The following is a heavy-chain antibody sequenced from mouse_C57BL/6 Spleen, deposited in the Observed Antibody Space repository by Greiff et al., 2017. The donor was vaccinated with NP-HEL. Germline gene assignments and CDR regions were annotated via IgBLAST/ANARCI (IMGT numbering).Heavy chain of an antibody. CDR3: ARDYGSSYWAMDY. CDR2: ISNGGGST. V-gene: IGHV5-12*01. Sequence: EVQGVESGGGLVQPGGSLKLSCAASGFTFSDYYMYWVRQTPEKRLEWVAYISNGGGSTYYPDTVKGRFTISRDNAKNTLYLQMSRLKSEDTAMYYCARDYGSSYWAMDYWGQGTSVTVSS. J-gene: IGHJ4*01. D-gene: IGHD1-1*01. CDR1: GFTFSDYY.